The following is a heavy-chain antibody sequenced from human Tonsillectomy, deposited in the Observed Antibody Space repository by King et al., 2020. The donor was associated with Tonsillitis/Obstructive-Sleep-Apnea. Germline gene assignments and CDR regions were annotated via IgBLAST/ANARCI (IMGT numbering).Heavy chain of an antibody. D-gene: IGHD3-3*01. CDR1: GYSFTSYW. CDR3: ARHNYDFWSGYENDY. Sequence: QLVHSGAEVKKPGESLRISCKGSGYSFTSYWISWVRQMPGKGLDWMGRIYPSDSYTNSSPSFQSHGTISADKSISSAYLQWSSLKASDTAMYYCARHNYDFWSGYENDYWGQGTLVTVSS. CDR2: IYPSDSYT. V-gene: IGHV5-10-1*01. J-gene: IGHJ4*02.